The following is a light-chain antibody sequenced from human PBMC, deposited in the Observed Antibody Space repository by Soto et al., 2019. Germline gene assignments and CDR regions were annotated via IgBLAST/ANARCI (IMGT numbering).Light chain of an antibody. CDR3: QQSYRTPFT. J-gene: IGKJ3*01. Sequence: IVMTQSPATLSVSPGERVTLSCRASQGLSSNLAWYQQKPGQAPRLLIYGASTRATGIPARFSGSGSGTDFTLTISSLQPEDFATYYCQQSYRTPFTFGPGTTADIK. CDR2: GAS. V-gene: IGKV3-15*01. CDR1: QGLSSN.